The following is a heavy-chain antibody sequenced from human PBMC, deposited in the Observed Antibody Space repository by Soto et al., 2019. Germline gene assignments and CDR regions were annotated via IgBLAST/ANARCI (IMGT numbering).Heavy chain of an antibody. CDR1: GFSLSTTEEG. V-gene: IGHV2-5*02. Sequence: QITLKESGPTLVKPTQTLTLTCTFSGFSLSTTEEGVGWIRQPPGKAPEWLALIYWDDDKRYSPSLKTRLTITKETSKNQVVLTVTNVDPVDTATYYCAHGSCFGADCYPNPYFYFRGQGILVTVSS. J-gene: IGHJ4*02. CDR2: IYWDDDK. CDR3: AHGSCFGADCYPNPYFYF. D-gene: IGHD2-21*02.